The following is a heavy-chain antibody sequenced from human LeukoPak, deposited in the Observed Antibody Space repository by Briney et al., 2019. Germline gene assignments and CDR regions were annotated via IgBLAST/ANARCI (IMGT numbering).Heavy chain of an antibody. J-gene: IGHJ5*02. CDR1: GYTFTNYG. D-gene: IGHD3-9*01. CDR2: ISGYNGNT. Sequence: EASVKVSCKASGYTFTNYGISWVRQAPGQGLEWMGWISGYNGNTKNVQKFRGRVTMTTDTSTSTAYMELRSLRSDDTAVYYCARMAYDILTGYFQPNWFDPWGQGTLVTVSS. CDR3: ARMAYDILTGYFQPNWFDP. V-gene: IGHV1-18*01.